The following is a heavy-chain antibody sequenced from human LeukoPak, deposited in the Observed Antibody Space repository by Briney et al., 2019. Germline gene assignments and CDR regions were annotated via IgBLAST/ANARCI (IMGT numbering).Heavy chain of an antibody. D-gene: IGHD1-26*01. J-gene: IGHJ4*02. CDR1: GYXFTSYG. CDR2: ITTYNGDT. Sequence: ASVKVSCKASGYXFTSYGITWVRQAPGQGLEWMGWITTYNGDTNYAQNLQGRVTMTTDTSTSTAYMDLRSLRSDDTAVYYCARVTLKSTTTRFTLAGDYFDYWGQGTLVTVSS. V-gene: IGHV1-18*01. CDR3: ARVTLKSTTTRFTLAGDYFDY.